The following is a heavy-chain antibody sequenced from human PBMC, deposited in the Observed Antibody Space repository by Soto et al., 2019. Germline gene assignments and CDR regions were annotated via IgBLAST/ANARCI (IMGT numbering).Heavy chain of an antibody. V-gene: IGHV4-4*07. CDR2: IYSRGDT. D-gene: IGHD2-21*01. Sequence: ETLSLTGNVSGASMRSYYWNWLRQPAGKGLEWIGRIYSRGDTNYNPPVKSRVTMSVDTSKNEFSLRLNSVTAADTAVYYCAGIGEDVYYGMDVWGQGTKVTVYS. J-gene: IGHJ6*02. CDR1: GASMRSYY. CDR3: AGIGEDVYYGMDV.